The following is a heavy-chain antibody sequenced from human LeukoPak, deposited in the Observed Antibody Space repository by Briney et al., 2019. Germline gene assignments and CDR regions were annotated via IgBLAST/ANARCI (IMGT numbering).Heavy chain of an antibody. CDR2: MNPNSGNT. J-gene: IGHJ6*03. D-gene: IGHD6-19*01. CDR1: GYTFTSYD. CDR3: ARQIAVAWYYYYYMDV. V-gene: IGHV1-8*03. Sequence: ASVKVSCKASGYTFTSYDINWVRQATGQGLEWMGWMNPNSGNTGYAQKFQGRVTITRNTSISTAYMELSSLRSEDTAVYYCARQIAVAWYYYYYMDVWGKGTTVTVSS.